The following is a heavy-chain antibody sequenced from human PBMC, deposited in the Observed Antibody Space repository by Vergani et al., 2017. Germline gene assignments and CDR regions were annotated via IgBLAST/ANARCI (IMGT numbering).Heavy chain of an antibody. V-gene: IGHV3-9*01. Sequence: EVQLVESGGGLVQPGRSLRLSCAASGFTFDDYAMHWVRQAPGKGLEWVSGISWNSGSIGYADSVKGRFTISRDNAKNSLYLQMNSLRAEDTAVYYCAKSREHPDYGDYVAHFDYWGQGTLVTVSS. CDR3: AKSREHPDYGDYVAHFDY. D-gene: IGHD4-17*01. CDR2: ISWNSGSI. CDR1: GFTFDDYA. J-gene: IGHJ4*02.